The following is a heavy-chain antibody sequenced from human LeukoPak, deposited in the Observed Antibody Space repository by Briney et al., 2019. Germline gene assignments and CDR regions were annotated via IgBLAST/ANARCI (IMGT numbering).Heavy chain of an antibody. D-gene: IGHD6-19*01. Sequence: GGSLRLSCAASGFTFSNYDMHWVRQAPGKGLEWVAVIWFDGSNKFYADSVEGRFTISRDNSKNTLYLQMNSLRAEDTAVYYCASSAGALIDCWGQGTLVTVSA. CDR3: ASSAGALIDC. V-gene: IGHV3-33*01. CDR1: GFTFSNYD. CDR2: IWFDGSNK. J-gene: IGHJ4*02.